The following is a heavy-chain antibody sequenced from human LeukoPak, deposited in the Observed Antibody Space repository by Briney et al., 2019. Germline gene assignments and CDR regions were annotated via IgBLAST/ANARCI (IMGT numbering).Heavy chain of an antibody. D-gene: IGHD6-19*01. CDR2: MNPNSGNT. CDR1: GYTFTSYD. CDR3: ASLIAVAGTRDY. V-gene: IGHV1-8*01. J-gene: IGHJ4*02. Sequence: ASVKVSCKASGYTFTSYDINWVRQATGQGLEWMGWMNPNSGNTGYAQKFQGRVTMTRNTSISTAYMELSSLRSEDTAVYYCASLIAVAGTRDYWSQGTLVTVSS.